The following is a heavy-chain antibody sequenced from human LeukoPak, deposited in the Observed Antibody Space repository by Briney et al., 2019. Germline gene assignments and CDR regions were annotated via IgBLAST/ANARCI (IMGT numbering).Heavy chain of an antibody. CDR1: GFTFSSYA. CDR2: MFGSGGSP. D-gene: IGHD3-10*01. Sequence: GGSLTLSCVGSGFTFSSYAMTWVRQVPGRGLDWVSSMFGSGGSPYYADSVKGRFTISRDNSWNTLYLHMHSLRADDTGIYCCARAPSGLIKGSYDIWGQGTKVTVSA. V-gene: IGHV3-23*01. J-gene: IGHJ3*02. CDR3: ARAPSGLIKGSYDI.